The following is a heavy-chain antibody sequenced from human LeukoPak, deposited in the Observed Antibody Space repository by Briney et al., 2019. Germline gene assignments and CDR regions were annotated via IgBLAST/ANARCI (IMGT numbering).Heavy chain of an antibody. D-gene: IGHD3-3*01. Sequence: SETLSLTCTVSGRSIDNYYWGWIRQSPGKGLEYIAYIFYNGRTNYNLSLKSRVTISVDTSKNQFSLKLNYVTAADTVVYYCARHDFWSGFDYWGQGALVTVSS. CDR2: IFYNGRT. CDR1: GRSIDNYY. J-gene: IGHJ4*02. V-gene: IGHV4-59*08. CDR3: ARHDFWSGFDY.